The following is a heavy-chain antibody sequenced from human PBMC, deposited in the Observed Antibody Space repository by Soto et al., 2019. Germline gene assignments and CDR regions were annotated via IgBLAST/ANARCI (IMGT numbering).Heavy chain of an antibody. D-gene: IGHD3-10*01. CDR2: IYHSGST. Sequence: SETLSLTCAVSGGSISSGGYSWSWIRQPPGKGLEWIGYIYHSGSTYYNPSLKSRVTISVDRSKNQFSLKLSSVTAADTAVYYCARVGGSYYGSGSGIYFDYWGQGTLVTVSS. CDR3: ARVGGSYYGSGSGIYFDY. CDR1: GGSISSGGYS. V-gene: IGHV4-30-2*01. J-gene: IGHJ4*02.